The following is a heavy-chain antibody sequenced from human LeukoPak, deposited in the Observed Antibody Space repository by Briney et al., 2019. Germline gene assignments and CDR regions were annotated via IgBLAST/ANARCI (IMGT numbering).Heavy chain of an antibody. CDR2: INPSGGST. D-gene: IGHD3-10*01. CDR3: ARGPSITMVRGGQWYYYMDV. V-gene: IGHV1-46*01. J-gene: IGHJ6*03. CDR1: GYTFTGYY. Sequence: ASVKVSCKASGYTFTGYYMHWVRQAPGQGLEWMGLINPSGGSTNYAQKFQGRITMTRDTSTSTVYMELSSLRSEDTAVYYCARGPSITMVRGGQWYYYMDVWGKGTTVTISS.